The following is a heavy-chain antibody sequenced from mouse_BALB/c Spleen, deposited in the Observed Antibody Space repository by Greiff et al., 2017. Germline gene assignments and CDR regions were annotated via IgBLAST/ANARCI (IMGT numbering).Heavy chain of an antibody. J-gene: IGHJ4*01. CDR1: GYSFTGYF. CDR2: INPYNGDT. D-gene: IGHD2-1*01. Sequence: VQLQQSGAELARPGASVKISCKASGYSFTGYFMNWVMQSHGKSLEWIGRINPYNGDTFYNQKFKGKATLTVDKSSSTAHMELRSLASEDSAVYYCARGNYVYYAMDYWGQGTSVTVSS. CDR3: ARGNYVYYAMDY. V-gene: IGHV1-20*02.